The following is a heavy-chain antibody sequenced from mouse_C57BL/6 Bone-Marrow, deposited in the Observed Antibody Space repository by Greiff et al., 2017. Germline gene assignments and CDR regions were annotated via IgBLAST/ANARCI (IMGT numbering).Heavy chain of an antibody. Sequence: VQLQQSGPVLVKPGASVKMSCKASGYTFTDYYMNWVKQSHGKSLEWIGVINPYNGGTSYNQKFKGKATLTVDKSSSTAYMELNSLTSEDSAVYYCATSTVNRLVAYWGQGTLVTVSA. D-gene: IGHD1-1*01. CDR1: GYTFTDYY. J-gene: IGHJ3*01. V-gene: IGHV1-19*01. CDR2: INPYNGGT. CDR3: ATSTVNRLVAY.